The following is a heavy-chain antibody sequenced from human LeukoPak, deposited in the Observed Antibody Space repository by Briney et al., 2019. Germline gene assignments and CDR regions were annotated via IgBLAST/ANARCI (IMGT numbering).Heavy chain of an antibody. CDR3: ARGLVEVVGGYFDF. V-gene: IGHV4-30-4*01. CDR1: GGSISSGDYY. D-gene: IGHD2-2*01. Sequence: SQTPSLTCTVSGGSISSGDYYWSWIRQPPGKGLEWIGYIYYSGSTYYNPSLKSRVTISVDTSKNQFSLKLSSVTAADTAVYYCARGLVEVVGGYFDFWGRGTLVTVSS. CDR2: IYYSGST. J-gene: IGHJ2*01.